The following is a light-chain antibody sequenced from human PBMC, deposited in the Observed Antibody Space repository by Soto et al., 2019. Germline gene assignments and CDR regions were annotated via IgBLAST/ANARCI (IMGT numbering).Light chain of an antibody. J-gene: IGLJ3*02. CDR3: QTWGTGINWV. CDR2: LTSDGSH. Sequence: QSVLTQSPSASASLGASVKLTCTLSSGHSSYAIAWHQLLPEKGPRFLMKLTSDGSHSKGDGIPDRFSGSSSGAERYLTISSLQSEDAADYYCQTWGTGINWVFGGGTKLTVL. CDR1: SGHSSYA. V-gene: IGLV4-69*01.